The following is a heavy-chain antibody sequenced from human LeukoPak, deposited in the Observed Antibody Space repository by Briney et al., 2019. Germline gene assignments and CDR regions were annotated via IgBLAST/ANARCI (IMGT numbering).Heavy chain of an antibody. CDR2: IIPIFGTA. V-gene: IGHV1-69*13. D-gene: IGHD1-14*01. Sequence: AASVKVSCKASGCTFSSYAISWVRQAPGQGLEWMGGIIPIFGTANYAQKFQGRVTITADESTSTAYMELSSLRSEDTAVYYCASLTGPQPGYWGQGTLVTVSS. J-gene: IGHJ4*02. CDR1: GCTFSSYA. CDR3: ASLTGPQPGY.